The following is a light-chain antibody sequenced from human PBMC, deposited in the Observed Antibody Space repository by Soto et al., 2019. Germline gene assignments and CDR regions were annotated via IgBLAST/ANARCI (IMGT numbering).Light chain of an antibody. Sequence: IVLTQFPGPLSLSPGERVTLSCRASQTVSNTYLAWYQQKSGQAPKFLIYGASNRATGIPDRFSGSGSGTDFTLTISRLEPEDFAVYYCQQYGALPPTFGGGTKVEIK. J-gene: IGKJ4*01. V-gene: IGKV3-20*01. CDR3: QQYGALPPT. CDR2: GAS. CDR1: QTVSNTY.